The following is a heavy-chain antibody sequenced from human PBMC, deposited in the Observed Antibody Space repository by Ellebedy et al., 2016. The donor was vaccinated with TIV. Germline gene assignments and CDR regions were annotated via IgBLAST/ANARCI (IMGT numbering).Heavy chain of an antibody. D-gene: IGHD3-16*01. V-gene: IGHV3-7*03. CDR3: ARQRQWTHWGGGFDY. J-gene: IGHJ4*02. Sequence: PGGSLRLSCVGSGFIFSTYWMTWVRQAPGKGLEWVANIKKDGSEKNYVDSVRGRFTISRDSAKNSLYLQMNNLRADDTGVYYCARQRQWTHWGGGFDYWGQGTLVTVSS. CDR2: IKKDGSEK. CDR1: GFIFSTYW.